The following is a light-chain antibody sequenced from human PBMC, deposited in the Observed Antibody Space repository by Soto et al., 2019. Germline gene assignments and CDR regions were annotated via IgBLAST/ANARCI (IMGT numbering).Light chain of an antibody. J-gene: IGKJ2*01. CDR1: HVISSW. V-gene: IGKV1-12*01. Sequence: DIQMTQSPSSVSASVGDRVTITCRASHVISSWLAWYQQKPGKAPKLLIYAASRLQSGVPPRFSGSESGADFSLTISSLQPEDVATYYCQQTNDFPYTFGQGTKLEIK. CDR2: AAS. CDR3: QQTNDFPYT.